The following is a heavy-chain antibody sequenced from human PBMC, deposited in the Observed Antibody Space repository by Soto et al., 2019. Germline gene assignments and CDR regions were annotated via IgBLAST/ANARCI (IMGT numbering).Heavy chain of an antibody. CDR3: AKQRITIFGVAQDAFDI. V-gene: IGHV5-10-1*01. Sequence: PGESLKISCKGSGYSFTSYWISWVRQMPGKGLEWMGRIDPSDSYTNYSPSFQGHVTISADKSISTAYLQWSSLKASDTAMYYCAKQRITIFGVAQDAFDIWGQGTMVTVSS. CDR1: GYSFTSYW. D-gene: IGHD3-3*01. CDR2: IDPSDSYT. J-gene: IGHJ3*02.